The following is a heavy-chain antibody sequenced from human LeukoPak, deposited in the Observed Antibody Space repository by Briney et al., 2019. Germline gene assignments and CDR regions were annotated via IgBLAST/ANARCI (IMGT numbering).Heavy chain of an antibody. V-gene: IGHV3-23*01. Sequence: PGGSLRLSCAASGLPFSSYAMGWVRQAPGKGLEWVSAISGSGGSTYYADSVKGRFTISRDNSKNTLYLQMNSLRAEDTAVYYCAKDPPPIVPAAFDYWGQGTLVTVSS. D-gene: IGHD2-2*01. CDR1: GLPFSSYA. J-gene: IGHJ4*02. CDR2: ISGSGGST. CDR3: AKDPPPIVPAAFDY.